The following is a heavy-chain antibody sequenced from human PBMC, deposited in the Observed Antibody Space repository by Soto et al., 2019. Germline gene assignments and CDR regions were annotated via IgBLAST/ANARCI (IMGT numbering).Heavy chain of an antibody. J-gene: IGHJ5*02. CDR1: GFTFSSYA. V-gene: IGHV3-23*01. D-gene: IGHD6-6*01. Sequence: GGSLRLSCTASGFTFSSYAMSWVRQAPGKGLEWVSAISGSGGSTYYADSVKGRFTISRDNSKNTLYLQMNSLRAEDTAVYYCAKDPGYSSSPRFDPWGQGTLVTVSS. CDR3: AKDPGYSSSPRFDP. CDR2: ISGSGGST.